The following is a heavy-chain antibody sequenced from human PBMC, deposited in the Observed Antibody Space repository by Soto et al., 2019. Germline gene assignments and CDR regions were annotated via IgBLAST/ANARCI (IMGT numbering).Heavy chain of an antibody. CDR3: ANPSGYYFGLGSHDEASDM. CDR2: IPNTENKK. D-gene: IGHD3-10*01. CDR1: GFTFSSYG. Sequence: QVHLEESGGGVVQPGTSLRLSCVASGFTFSSYGMHWVRQAPGKGLEWVAVIPNTENKKYYADSVKGRFTISRDNSKKTLYLQMNSLRAEDTAVYYCANPSGYYFGLGSHDEASDMWGQGTGVTVFS. J-gene: IGHJ3*02. V-gene: IGHV3-30-3*01.